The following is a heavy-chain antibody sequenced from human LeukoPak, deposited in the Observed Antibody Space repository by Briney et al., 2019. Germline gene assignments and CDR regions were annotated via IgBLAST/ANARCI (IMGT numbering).Heavy chain of an antibody. CDR3: ARDFVLAVAAFDY. D-gene: IGHD2-15*01. CDR1: GFTFSSYW. J-gene: IGHJ4*02. Sequence: TGGSLRLSCAASGFTFSSYWMSWVRQAPGKGLEWVANIKQDGSEKYYVDSVKGRFTISRDNGKNSLYLQMNSLRAEDTAVYYCARDFVLAVAAFDYWGRGTLVTVSS. V-gene: IGHV3-7*01. CDR2: IKQDGSEK.